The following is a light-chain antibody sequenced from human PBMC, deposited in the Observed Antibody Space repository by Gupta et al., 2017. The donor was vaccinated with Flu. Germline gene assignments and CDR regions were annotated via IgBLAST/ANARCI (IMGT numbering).Light chain of an antibody. CDR1: KSVRGDS. Sequence: EIVLTRYPGTLYLSPGETATRSCGASKSVRGDSLAWYQQKYGQPPSLLIYHAYPRATGVPDRFSGSGSGTXFTLAVXRREPGDFAVYFCHQEYNSVTTFGXGTTVEI. CDR3: HQEYNSVTT. J-gene: IGKJ1*01. V-gene: IGKV3-20*01. CDR2: HAY.